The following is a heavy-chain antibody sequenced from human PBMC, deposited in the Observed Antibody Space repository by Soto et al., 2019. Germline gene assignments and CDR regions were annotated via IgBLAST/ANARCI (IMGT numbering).Heavy chain of an antibody. V-gene: IGHV3-11*01. CDR1: GFTFSDYY. Sequence: GGSLRLSCAASGFTFSDYYMNWIRQAPGKGLEWVSYISSSGTMIYYADSVEGRFTISRDNAKNSLSLQMNSLRAGDTAVYYCATKRGGFYYGMDVWGQGTTVTVSS. CDR3: ATKRGGFYYGMDV. CDR2: ISSSGTMI. D-gene: IGHD3-16*01. J-gene: IGHJ6*02.